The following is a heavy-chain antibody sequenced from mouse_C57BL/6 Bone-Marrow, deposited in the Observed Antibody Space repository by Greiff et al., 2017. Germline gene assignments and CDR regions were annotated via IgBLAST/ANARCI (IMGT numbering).Heavy chain of an antibody. J-gene: IGHJ2*01. CDR3: ARLASSFPFRY. CDR1: GYTFTSYW. V-gene: IGHV1-69*01. D-gene: IGHD6-1*01. CDR2: IDPSDSYT. Sequence: QVQLQQPGAELVMPGASVKLSCKASGYTFTSYWMHWVKQRPGQGLEWIGEIDPSDSYTNYNQKFKGKSTLTVDKSSSTAYMQLSSLTSEASAVYYSARLASSFPFRYWCQLPTLPFSS.